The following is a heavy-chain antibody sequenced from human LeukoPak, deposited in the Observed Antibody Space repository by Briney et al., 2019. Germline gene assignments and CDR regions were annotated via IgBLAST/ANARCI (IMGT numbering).Heavy chain of an antibody. Sequence: ASVKVSCKASGGTFSSYTISWVRQAPGQGLEWMGIINPSGGSTSYAQKFQGRVTMTRDTSTSTVYMELSSLRSEDTAVYYCASTYDFWSGYYDWGQGTLVTVSS. CDR1: GGTFSSYT. CDR2: INPSGGST. CDR3: ASTYDFWSGYYD. D-gene: IGHD3-3*01. J-gene: IGHJ4*02. V-gene: IGHV1-46*01.